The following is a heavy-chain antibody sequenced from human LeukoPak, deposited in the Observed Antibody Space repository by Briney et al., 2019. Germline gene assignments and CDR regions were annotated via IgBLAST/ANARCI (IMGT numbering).Heavy chain of an antibody. CDR3: ARDLNLY. CDR2: IKRDGSEK. CDR1: GFTFTDYW. D-gene: IGHD2-2*02. Sequence: PGGSLRLSCAASGFTFTDYWMSWVRQAPGKGLEWVANIKRDGSEKYYVDSVKGRFTISRDNAKNSLYLQMNSLRAEDTAVYYCARDLNLYGGQGTMVTVSS. V-gene: IGHV3-7*01. J-gene: IGHJ3*01.